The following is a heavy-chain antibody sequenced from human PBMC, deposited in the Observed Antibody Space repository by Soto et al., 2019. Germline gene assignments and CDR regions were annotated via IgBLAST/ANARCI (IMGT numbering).Heavy chain of an antibody. CDR2: LYYSGST. V-gene: IGHV4-39*01. CDR1: GGSIISSSYY. CDR3: ARSTVTTAFDI. D-gene: IGHD4-17*01. Sequence: QLQLQESGPGLVKPSDTLSLTCTVSGGSIISSSYYWGWIRQPPGKGLEWLGSLYYSGSTYYNPSLKSRVSKSLDLYKHPASLKLSSVTAADPAVYYCARSTVTTAFDIWGQGKIVTVSS. J-gene: IGHJ3*02.